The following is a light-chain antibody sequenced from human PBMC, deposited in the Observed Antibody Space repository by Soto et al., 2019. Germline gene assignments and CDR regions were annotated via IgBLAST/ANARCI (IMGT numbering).Light chain of an antibody. CDR1: QSVSTY. CDR2: DTS. CDR3: QQRSSWPLT. Sequence: EIVLTQSPATLSLSPGERATLSCRASQSVSTYLAWYQQKAGQPPRLLIYDTSNRATGTPARFSGSGSETDFTLTISSLEPEDVAVYYCQQRSSWPLTFGGGTKVEIK. J-gene: IGKJ4*01. V-gene: IGKV3-11*01.